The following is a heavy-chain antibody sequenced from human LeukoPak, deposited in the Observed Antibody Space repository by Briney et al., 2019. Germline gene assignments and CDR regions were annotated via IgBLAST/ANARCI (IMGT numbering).Heavy chain of an antibody. J-gene: IGHJ4*02. CDR1: GYTFTDYY. Sequence: ASVKVSCKASGYTFTDYYIHWVRQAPGQGLEWMGGINPNSGGTNFAQKFQGRGTMTRDTSIRTVYLEMSSLRSDDTALYYCARAKYLDYWGQGTPVTVSS. CDR2: INPNSGGT. V-gene: IGHV1-2*02. CDR3: ARAKYLDY.